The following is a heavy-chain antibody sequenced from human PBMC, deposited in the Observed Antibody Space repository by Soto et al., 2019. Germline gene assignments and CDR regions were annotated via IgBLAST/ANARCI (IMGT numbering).Heavy chain of an antibody. D-gene: IGHD2-21*02. V-gene: IGHV3-23*01. CDR2: ISGSGGST. Sequence: HPGGSLRLSCAASGFTFSSYAMSWVRQAPGKGLEWVSAISGSGGSTYYADSVKGRFTISRDNSKNTLYLQMNSLRAEDTAVYYCAKAHYGGTDIVVVTDGYYYGMDVWGQGTTVTVSS. CDR3: AKAHYGGTDIVVVTDGYYYGMDV. J-gene: IGHJ6*02. CDR1: GFTFSSYA.